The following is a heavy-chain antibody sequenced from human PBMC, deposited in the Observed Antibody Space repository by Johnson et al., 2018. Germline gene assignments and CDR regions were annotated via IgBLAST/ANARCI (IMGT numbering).Heavy chain of an antibody. D-gene: IGHD2-2*01. CDR3: ASGGSLCFATNCYLDAYFMDV. J-gene: IGHJ6*03. CDR1: GDSISSHRW. CDR2: IYHSGST. Sequence: QVQLQESGPGLVKPSGTLSLTCGVSGDSISSHRWWTWVRQPPGKGLAWIGKIYHSGSTDYNPPLKSRVTMSVDKSKNEFSLKLSSVTAADTAVAYWASGGSLCFATNCYLDAYFMDVWGKGTTVTVSS. V-gene: IGHV4-4*02.